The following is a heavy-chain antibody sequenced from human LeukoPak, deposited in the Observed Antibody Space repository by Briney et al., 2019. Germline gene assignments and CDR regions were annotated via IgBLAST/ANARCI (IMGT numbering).Heavy chain of an antibody. V-gene: IGHV3-30*03. J-gene: IGHJ5*02. Sequence: GRSLRLSCAASGFTFSSYGMHWVRQAPGKGLEWVAVISYDGSNKYYADSVKGRFTISRDNSKNTLYLQMNSLRAEDTAVYYCARSRRLYDSWDWFDPWGQGTLVTVSS. CDR1: GFTFSSYG. CDR3: ARSRRLYDSWDWFDP. D-gene: IGHD3/OR15-3a*01. CDR2: ISYDGSNK.